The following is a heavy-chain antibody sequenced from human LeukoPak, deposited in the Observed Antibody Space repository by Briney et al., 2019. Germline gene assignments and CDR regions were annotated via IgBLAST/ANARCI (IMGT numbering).Heavy chain of an antibody. V-gene: IGHV6-1*01. J-gene: IGHJ5*02. CDR3: ARDFSGWYNWFDP. CDR2: TYYRSQWFY. Sequence: SQTLTLTCAISGDSVSRKSPTWNWIRQSPSRGLEWLGRTYYRSQWFYDYGVSVKDRIVINPDTSKNEFSLQLNSVTPEDTAVYFCARDFSGWYNWFDPWGQGILVTVSS. CDR1: GDSVSRKSPT. D-gene: IGHD6-19*01.